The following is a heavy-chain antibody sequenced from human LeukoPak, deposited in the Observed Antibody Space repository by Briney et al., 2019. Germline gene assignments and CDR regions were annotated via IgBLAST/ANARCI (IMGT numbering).Heavy chain of an antibody. J-gene: IGHJ6*03. V-gene: IGHV4-4*07. CDR3: AREDYQLVSGDFYYYMDV. D-gene: IGHD2-2*01. CDR1: GGSIGTYC. CDR2: MYTSGES. Sequence: SETLSLTCTISGGSIGTYCWSWIRLPAGKGLEWIGRMYTSGESYYNPALKSRVSMSLDTSKDQFSLRVSSVTAADTGIYYCAREDYQLVSGDFYYYMDVWGKGTTITISS.